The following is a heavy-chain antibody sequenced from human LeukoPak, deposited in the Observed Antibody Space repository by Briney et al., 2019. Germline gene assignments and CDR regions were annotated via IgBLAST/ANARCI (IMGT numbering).Heavy chain of an antibody. CDR3: ARGYDSSGYYLMDLDY. CDR2: INPNSGGT. CDR1: GYTFTGYY. J-gene: IGHJ4*02. Sequence: ASVKVSCKASGYTFTGYYMHWVRQAPGQGLEWMGRINPNSGGTNYAQKFQGRVTMTRDTSISTAYMELSRLRSDDTAVYYCARGYDSSGYYLMDLDYWGQGTLVTVSS. V-gene: IGHV1-2*06. D-gene: IGHD3-22*01.